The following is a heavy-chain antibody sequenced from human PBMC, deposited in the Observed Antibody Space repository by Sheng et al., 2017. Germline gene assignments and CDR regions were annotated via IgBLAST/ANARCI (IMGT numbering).Heavy chain of an antibody. V-gene: IGHV4-61*02. Sequence: QVQLQESGPGLVKPSQTLSLTCTVSGGSISSGSYYWSWIRQPAGKGLEWIGRIYTSGSTNYNPSLKSRVTISVDTSKNQFSLKLSSVTAADTTVYYCAREVPIQFIDIWGQGTSGHRLF. D-gene: IGHD2-2*01. CDR2: IYTSGST. J-gene: IGHJ3*02. CDR1: GGSISSGSYY. CDR3: AREVPIQFIDI.